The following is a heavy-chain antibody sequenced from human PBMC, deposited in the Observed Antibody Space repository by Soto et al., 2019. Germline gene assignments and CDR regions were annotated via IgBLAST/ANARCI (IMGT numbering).Heavy chain of an antibody. V-gene: IGHV1-58*02. CDR2: IVVGSGNT. J-gene: IGHJ6*03. CDR3: AAKGYCSSTSCYSDYYYYMDV. Sequence: SVKVSCKASGFTFTSSAMQWVRQARGQRLEWIGWIVVGSGNTNYAQKFQERVTITRDMSTSTAYMELSSLRSEDTAVYYCAAKGYCSSTSCYSDYYYYMDVWGKGTTVTAP. D-gene: IGHD2-2*01. CDR1: GFTFTSSA.